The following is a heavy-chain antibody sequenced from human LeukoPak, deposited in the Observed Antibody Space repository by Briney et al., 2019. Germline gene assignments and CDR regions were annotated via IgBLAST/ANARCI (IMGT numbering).Heavy chain of an antibody. D-gene: IGHD5-12*01. V-gene: IGHV1-2*02. CDR3: ARAGYNSPIYPFVDF. CDR1: GYTFTDYY. CDR2: INPNSGGT. Sequence: GASVKVSCKTSGYTFTDYYMHWVRQAPGQGLEWMGWINPNSGGTNYAQKFQGRVTMTRDTSIGTAYMELTSLRSDDTAMYYCARAGYNSPIYPFVDFWGQGTLVTVSS. J-gene: IGHJ4*02.